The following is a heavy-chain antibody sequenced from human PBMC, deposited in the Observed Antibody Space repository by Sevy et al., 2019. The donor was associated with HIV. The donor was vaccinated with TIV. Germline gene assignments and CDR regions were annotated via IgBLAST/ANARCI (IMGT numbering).Heavy chain of an antibody. CDR3: ARHSRWGESDYFDY. V-gene: IGHV4-39*01. CDR1: GGSISSSSYY. Sequence: SETLSLTCTVSGGSISSSSYYWGWIRQPPGKGLEWIGSIYYSGSTYYNPSLKSRVTISVETSKNQFSLKLSSVTAADTAVYYCARHSRWGESDYFDYWGQGTLVTVSS. J-gene: IGHJ4*02. D-gene: IGHD3-16*01. CDR2: IYYSGST.